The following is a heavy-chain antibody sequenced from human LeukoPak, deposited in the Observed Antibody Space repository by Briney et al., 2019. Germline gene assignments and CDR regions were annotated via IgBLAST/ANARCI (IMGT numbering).Heavy chain of an antibody. CDR2: IYPGDSDT. D-gene: IGHD2-15*01. Sequence: GESLKISCKGSGYSFTSYWIGWVRQMPGKGLEWMGIIYPGDSDTRYSPSFQGQVTISADKSISTAYLQWSSPKASDTAMYYCTRLSRSAVVVVAATYFDYWGQGTLVTVSS. CDR3: TRLSRSAVVVVAATYFDY. CDR1: GYSFTSYW. V-gene: IGHV5-51*01. J-gene: IGHJ4*02.